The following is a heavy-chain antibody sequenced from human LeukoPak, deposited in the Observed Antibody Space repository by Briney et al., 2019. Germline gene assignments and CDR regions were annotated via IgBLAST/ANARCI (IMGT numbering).Heavy chain of an antibody. Sequence: SETLSLTCTVSGGSISSYYWSWIRQPPGKGLEWIGYIYYSGSTNYNPSLKSRVTISVDTSKNQFSLKLSSVTAADTAVYYCARQNLDCSGGSCYGKYYFDYWGQGTLVTISS. CDR1: GGSISSYY. D-gene: IGHD2-15*01. CDR3: ARQNLDCSGGSCYGKYYFDY. CDR2: IYYSGST. V-gene: IGHV4-59*08. J-gene: IGHJ4*02.